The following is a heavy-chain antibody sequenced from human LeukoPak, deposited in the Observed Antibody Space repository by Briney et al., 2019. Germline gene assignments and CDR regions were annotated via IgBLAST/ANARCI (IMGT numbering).Heavy chain of an antibody. V-gene: IGHV1-69*06. CDR2: IFPIFGTA. CDR3: ARVSPMDYASSGYYTEGWFDP. CDR1: GGTFSSYA. Sequence: SVKVSCKASGGTFSSYAISWVRQAPGQGLEWMGGIFPIFGTANYAQKFQGRVTITADKSTSTAYMELSSLRSEDTAVYYCARVSPMDYASSGYYTEGWFDPWGQGTLVTVSS. D-gene: IGHD3-22*01. J-gene: IGHJ5*02.